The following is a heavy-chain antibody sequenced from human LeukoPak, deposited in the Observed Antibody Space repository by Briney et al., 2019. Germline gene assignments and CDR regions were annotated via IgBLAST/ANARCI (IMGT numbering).Heavy chain of an antibody. CDR1: GYTFSSYG. Sequence: SVKVSCKASGYTFSSYGISWVRQAPGQGLEWMGWISAYNGNTNYAQKLQGRVTMTTDTSTSTAYMELRSLRSDDTAVYYCAREGVYAPDPSSYHRDAFDIWGQGTVVIVSS. V-gene: IGHV1-18*01. D-gene: IGHD3-16*02. CDR2: ISAYNGNT. CDR3: AREGVYAPDPSSYHRDAFDI. J-gene: IGHJ3*02.